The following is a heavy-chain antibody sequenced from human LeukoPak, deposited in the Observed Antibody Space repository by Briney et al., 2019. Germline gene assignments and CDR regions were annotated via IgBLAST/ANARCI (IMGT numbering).Heavy chain of an antibody. D-gene: IGHD3-3*01. Sequence: PSETLSLTCTVSGGSISSSSYYWGWIRQPPGKGLEWIGSIYYSGSTYYNPSLKSRVTISVDTSKNQFSLKLSSVTAADTAVYYCARAEDFWSGYQFDYWGQGTLVTVSS. CDR1: GGSISSSSYY. CDR3: ARAEDFWSGYQFDY. J-gene: IGHJ4*02. V-gene: IGHV4-39*07. CDR2: IYYSGST.